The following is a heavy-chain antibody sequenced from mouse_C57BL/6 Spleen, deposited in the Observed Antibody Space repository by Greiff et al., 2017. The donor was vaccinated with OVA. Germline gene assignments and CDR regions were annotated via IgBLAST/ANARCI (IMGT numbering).Heavy chain of an antibody. CDR2: INPNNGGT. J-gene: IGHJ2*01. CDR1: GYTFTDYY. CDR3: ARNDGPYYCDY. Sequence: VQLQQSGPELVKPGASVKISCKASGYTFTDYYMNWVKQSHGKSLEWIGDINPNNGGTSYNQKFKGKATLTVDKSSSTAYMELRSLTSEDSAVYYCARNDGPYYCDYWGKGTTLTVSS. V-gene: IGHV1-26*01. D-gene: IGHD2-3*01.